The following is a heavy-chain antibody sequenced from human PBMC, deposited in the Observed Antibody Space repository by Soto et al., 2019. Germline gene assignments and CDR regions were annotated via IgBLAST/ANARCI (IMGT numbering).Heavy chain of an antibody. Sequence: ASVKVSCKASGYTFTTYYMHWVRQAPGQGLEWMGIISPDGGRTSYAQKFQGRVTMTRDTSTSTVYMELSSLRSEDTAVYYCARDVSGPGATYVMDVWGQGTTVTVSS. D-gene: IGHD2-2*01. CDR2: ISPDGGRT. CDR1: GYTFTTYY. CDR3: ARDVSGPGATYVMDV. V-gene: IGHV1-46*01. J-gene: IGHJ6*02.